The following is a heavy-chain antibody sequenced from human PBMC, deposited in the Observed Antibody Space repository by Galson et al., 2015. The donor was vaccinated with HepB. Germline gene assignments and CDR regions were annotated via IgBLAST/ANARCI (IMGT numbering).Heavy chain of an antibody. V-gene: IGHV6-1*01. J-gene: IGHJ4*02. CDR2: TYYRSRWSN. CDR1: GDSVSSNSVG. D-gene: IGHD7-27*01. Sequence: CAISGDSVSSNSVGWNWISQSPSRGLEWLGRTYYRSRWSNDYAASVKSRITINPDTSKNQFSLQLNSVTPEDTAVYYCAKSIHLGRGFDSWGQGTLVTVSS. CDR3: AKSIHLGRGFDS.